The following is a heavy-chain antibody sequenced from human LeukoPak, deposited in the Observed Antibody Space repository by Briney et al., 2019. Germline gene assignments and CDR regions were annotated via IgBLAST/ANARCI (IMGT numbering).Heavy chain of an antibody. CDR1: GFTFSSYA. Sequence: GGSLRLSCAASGFTFSSYAMSWVRQAPGKWREWVSGISGSGGNTYYADSVKGRFTISRDDSKNTLYLQMNSLRAEDTALYYCAKDGAVAGTTPYYFDYWGQGTLVTVSS. D-gene: IGHD6-19*01. CDR2: ISGSGGNT. V-gene: IGHV3-23*01. CDR3: AKDGAVAGTTPYYFDY. J-gene: IGHJ4*02.